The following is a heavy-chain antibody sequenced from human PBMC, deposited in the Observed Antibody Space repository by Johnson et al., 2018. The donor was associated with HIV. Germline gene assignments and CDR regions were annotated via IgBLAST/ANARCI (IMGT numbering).Heavy chain of an antibody. CDR1: GFTFSTYV. J-gene: IGHJ3*02. Sequence: VQLVESGGGFVQPGGSLRLSCAASGFTFSTYVMHWVRQAPGKGLEYVSTITTNGDSTYYASSVRGRFTISRDNSENTLYLQMGSRRADDTAVYFCARDWYDMSDSRNDGFDIWGQGTWVTVSS. CDR3: ARDWYDMSDSRNDGFDI. D-gene: IGHD3-22*01. V-gene: IGHV3-64*01. CDR2: ITTNGDST.